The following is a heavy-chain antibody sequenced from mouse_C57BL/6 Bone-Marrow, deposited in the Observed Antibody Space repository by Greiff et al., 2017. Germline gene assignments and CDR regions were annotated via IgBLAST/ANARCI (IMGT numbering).Heavy chain of an antibody. V-gene: IGHV5-6*01. CDR3: ANYYGSSKYYDAMDY. CDR2: ISSGGSYT. CDR1: GFTFSSYG. D-gene: IGHD1-1*01. J-gene: IGHJ4*01. Sequence: VQLQESGGDLVKPGGSLKLSCAASGFTFSSYGMSWVRQTPDTRLEWVAPISSGGSYTYYPDSVKGRFTISRDNAKNTLYLQLSSLKSEDTAMYYGANYYGSSKYYDAMDYWGQGTSVTVSS.